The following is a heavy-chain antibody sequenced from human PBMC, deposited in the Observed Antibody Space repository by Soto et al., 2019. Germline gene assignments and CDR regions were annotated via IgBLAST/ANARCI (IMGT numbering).Heavy chain of an antibody. V-gene: IGHV1-18*01. CDR3: ARENSYFDY. CDR2: ISAYNANA. CDR1: GYTFRNFG. J-gene: IGHJ4*02. Sequence: QIQLLQSGAEVKKPGASVKVTCKASGYTFRNFGISWVRQAPGQGLEWMGWISAYNANANYAQKFQGRLTTTADTSTSTAYMELRSLRSDDTAVYYCARENSYFDYWGLGTLVTVSS.